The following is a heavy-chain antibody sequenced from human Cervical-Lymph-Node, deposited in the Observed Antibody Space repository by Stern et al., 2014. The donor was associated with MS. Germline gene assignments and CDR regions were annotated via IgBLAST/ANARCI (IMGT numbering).Heavy chain of an antibody. D-gene: IGHD6-19*01. V-gene: IGHV1-46*01. CDR1: GYTFTSYY. CDR3: ARDQNYGSGWKRGRAEYFQH. J-gene: IGHJ1*01. Sequence: QMQLVQSGAEVKKPGASVKVSCKASGYTFTSYYMHWVRQATGQGLEWMGIINPSGGSTSYAQKFQGRVTMTRDTSTSTVYMELSSLRSEDTAVYYCARDQNYGSGWKRGRAEYFQHWGQGTLVTVSS. CDR2: INPSGGST.